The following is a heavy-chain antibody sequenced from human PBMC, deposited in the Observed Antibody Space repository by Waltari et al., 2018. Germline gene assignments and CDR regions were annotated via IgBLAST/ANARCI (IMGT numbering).Heavy chain of an antibody. V-gene: IGHV4-59*01. Sequence: QVQLQESGPGLVKPSETLSLTCTVSGGSISSYYWSWIRQPPGKGLEWIGYIYYSGSTNYNPSLKSRVTISVDTSKNQFSLKLSSVTAADTAVYYCARGYSSSRYYFDYWGQGTLVTVSS. J-gene: IGHJ4*02. D-gene: IGHD6-13*01. CDR2: IYYSGST. CDR3: ARGYSSSRYYFDY. CDR1: GGSISSYY.